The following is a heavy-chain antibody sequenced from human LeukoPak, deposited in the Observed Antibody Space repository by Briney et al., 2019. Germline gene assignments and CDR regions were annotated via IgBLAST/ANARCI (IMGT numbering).Heavy chain of an antibody. J-gene: IGHJ1*01. V-gene: IGHV4-59*01. CDR3: ARGSPTQYCSGGSCYSVYFQH. D-gene: IGHD2-15*01. CDR2: IYYSGST. CDR1: GGSISSYY. Sequence: SETLSLTCTVSGGSISSYYWSWIRQPPGKGLELIGYIYYSGSTNYNPSLKSRVTMSVDTSKSQFSLKLNSVTAADTAVYYSARGSPTQYCSGGSCYSVYFQHWGQGTLVTVSS.